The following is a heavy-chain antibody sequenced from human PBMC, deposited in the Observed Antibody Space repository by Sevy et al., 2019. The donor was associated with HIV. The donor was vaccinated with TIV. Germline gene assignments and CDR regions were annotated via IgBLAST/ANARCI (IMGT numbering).Heavy chain of an antibody. CDR2: IKQDGSVK. Sequence: GGSLRLSCAASGFTFSSYWMSWVRQAPGKGLEWVANIKQDGSVKYYVDSVKGRLTMSRNNAKNSLYLQMNSLRAEDTAVYYCARLRDSSSWYGHYYYYGMDVWGQGTTVTVSS. J-gene: IGHJ6*02. D-gene: IGHD6-13*01. CDR3: ARLRDSSSWYGHYYYYGMDV. CDR1: GFTFSSYW. V-gene: IGHV3-7*03.